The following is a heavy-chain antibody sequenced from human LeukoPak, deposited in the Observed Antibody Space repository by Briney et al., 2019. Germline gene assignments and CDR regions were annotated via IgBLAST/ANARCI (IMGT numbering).Heavy chain of an antibody. V-gene: IGHV3-7*03. D-gene: IGHD3-10*01. CDR2: ISPNGNEK. J-gene: IGHJ3*02. CDR1: GFPFSLHY. Sequence: GGSLRLSCAVSGFPFSLHYVTWVRQAPGKGLERVAKISPNGNEKNYVDSVQGRFTISRDNAKSSLYLQMNSLRAEDTAVYYCAKVMSPDMVRGVIADAFDIWGQGTMVTVSS. CDR3: AKVMSPDMVRGVIADAFDI.